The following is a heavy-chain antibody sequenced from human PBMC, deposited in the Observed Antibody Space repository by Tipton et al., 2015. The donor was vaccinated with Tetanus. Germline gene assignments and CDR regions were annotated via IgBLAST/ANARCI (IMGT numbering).Heavy chain of an antibody. CDR3: ARGSTGWANWYFDL. CDR1: GFTFSAYW. V-gene: IGHV3-74*01. CDR2: MNSDGSYI. J-gene: IGHJ2*01. Sequence: SLRLSCAASGFTFSAYWMHWVRQAPGKGLVWVSRMNSDGSYIAYADSVKGRFTISRDNAKNTLFLQMSSLRGEDTAVHYCARGSTGWANWYFDLWGRGTRVTVSS. D-gene: IGHD6-19*01.